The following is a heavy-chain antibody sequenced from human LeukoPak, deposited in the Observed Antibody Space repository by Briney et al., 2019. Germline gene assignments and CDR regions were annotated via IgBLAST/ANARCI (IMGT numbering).Heavy chain of an antibody. CDR3: ARYSYGDYYFDY. CDR1: GGSFSGYY. Sequence: PSGTLSLTCAVYGGSFSGYYWSWIRQPPGKGLEWIGEINHSGSTNYNPSLKSRVTMSVDTSKNQFSLKLNSVTAADTAVYYCARYSYGDYYFDYWGQGTLVTVSS. V-gene: IGHV4-34*01. CDR2: INHSGST. D-gene: IGHD5-18*01. J-gene: IGHJ4*02.